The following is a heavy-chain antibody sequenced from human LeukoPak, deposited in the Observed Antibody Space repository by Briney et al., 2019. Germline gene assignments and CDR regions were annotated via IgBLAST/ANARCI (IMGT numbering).Heavy chain of an antibody. CDR3: AREGTSGTHLNWFDP. D-gene: IGHD1-1*01. Sequence: SETLSLTCTVSGGSIGGYYWSWIRQPPGKGLEWIGHIYGSGSTNYNPSLKSRVTLSVDTSKNQFSLKLSSVTAADTAVYYCAREGTSGTHLNWFDPWGQGTLVTVSS. J-gene: IGHJ5*02. V-gene: IGHV4-59*01. CDR2: IYGSGST. CDR1: GGSIGGYY.